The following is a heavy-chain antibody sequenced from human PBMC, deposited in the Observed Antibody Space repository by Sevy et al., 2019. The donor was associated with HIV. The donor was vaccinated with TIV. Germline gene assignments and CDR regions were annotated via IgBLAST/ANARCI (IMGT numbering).Heavy chain of an antibody. CDR1: GFTVNSNY. Sequence: GGSLRLSCAASGFTVNSNYMTWVRQAPGKGLEGVSVIHSDYTTYHADSVKDRFTISRDNFKNTLYLHMSSLRAEDTAVYYCARGKSGYGYALNYWGQGTLVTVSS. D-gene: IGHD5-18*01. V-gene: IGHV3-66*01. CDR2: IHSDYTT. CDR3: ARGKSGYGYALNY. J-gene: IGHJ4*02.